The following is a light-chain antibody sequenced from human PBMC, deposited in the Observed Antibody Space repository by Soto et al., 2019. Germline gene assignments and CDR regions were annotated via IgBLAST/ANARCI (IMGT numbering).Light chain of an antibody. CDR2: DVN. Sequence: QSALTQPPSVSGSPGQSVAISCTGTSSDIGAYNRVSWYQQPPGTAPKLMIYDVNKRPSGVPDRFSGSKSGNTASLTISGLQADDEADYYCSSFISSNTYVFGTGTKLTVL. CDR3: SSFISSNTYV. CDR1: SSDIGAYNR. V-gene: IGLV2-18*02. J-gene: IGLJ1*01.